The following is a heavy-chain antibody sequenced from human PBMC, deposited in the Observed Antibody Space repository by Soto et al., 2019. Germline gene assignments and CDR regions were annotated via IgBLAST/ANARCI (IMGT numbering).Heavy chain of an antibody. CDR1: GFTFSSYS. V-gene: IGHV3-21*01. Sequence: GGSLRLSCAASGFTFSSYSMNWVRQAPGKXLEWVSSISSSSSYIYYADSVKGRFTISRDNAKNSLYLQMNSLRAEDTAVYYCARERDYSNLYYYYGMDVWGQETTVTVSS. D-gene: IGHD4-4*01. CDR2: ISSSSSYI. CDR3: ARERDYSNLYYYYGMDV. J-gene: IGHJ6*02.